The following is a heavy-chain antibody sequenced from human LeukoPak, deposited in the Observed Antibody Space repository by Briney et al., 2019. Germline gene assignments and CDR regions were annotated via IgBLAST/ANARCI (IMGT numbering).Heavy chain of an antibody. CDR1: GFTFSNNA. V-gene: IGHV3-23*01. CDR2: IGGSGGST. J-gene: IGHJ4*02. Sequence: PGGSLRLSCAASGFTFSNNAMSWVRQAPGKGLEWVSGIGGSGGSTYYADSVRGRFTISRDVSKNTLYLQMNGLRAEDTATYYCAKGTAVTPLYYFDYWGQGVLVTVSS. D-gene: IGHD4-17*01. CDR3: AKGTAVTPLYYFDY.